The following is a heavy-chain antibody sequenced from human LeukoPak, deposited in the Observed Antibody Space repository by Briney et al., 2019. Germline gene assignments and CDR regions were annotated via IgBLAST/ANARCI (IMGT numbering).Heavy chain of an antibody. J-gene: IGHJ6*03. Sequence: SGGSLRLSCAASGFTFSSYGMSWVRQAPGKGLEWVSSISSSSSYIYYADSVKGRFTISRDNAKNSLYLQMNSLRAEDTAVYYCARAGTADYMDVWGKGTTVTISS. CDR2: ISSSSSYI. CDR3: ARAGTADYMDV. V-gene: IGHV3-21*01. CDR1: GFTFSSYG.